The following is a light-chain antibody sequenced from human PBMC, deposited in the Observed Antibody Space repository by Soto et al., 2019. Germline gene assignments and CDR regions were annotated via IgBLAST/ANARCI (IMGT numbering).Light chain of an antibody. CDR3: SSFTTSGARV. J-gene: IGLJ2*01. Sequence: QSALTQPASVSGSPGQSITISCTGTNSDIGAYNSVSWYQQHPGIAPQLMIYDVSYRPSGISSRFSASKSGNTASLTISGLQAADEADYYCSSFTTSGARVFGGVTKVTVL. CDR2: DVS. CDR1: NSDIGAYNS. V-gene: IGLV2-14*03.